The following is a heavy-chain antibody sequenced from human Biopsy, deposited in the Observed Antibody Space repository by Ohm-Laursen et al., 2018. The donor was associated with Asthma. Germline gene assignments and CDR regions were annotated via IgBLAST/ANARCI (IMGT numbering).Heavy chain of an antibody. CDR3: ARGSGLYPESPFDY. J-gene: IGHJ4*02. CDR2: IFDSEGS. D-gene: IGHD2-15*01. V-gene: IGHV4-31*03. Sequence: TLSLTCTVSGGSMTSGGHTWNWICQIPGKGLEWIGYIFDSEGSYYNPSLKSRVMISLDTSQNQFSLSLNSVTAAGTAVYFCARGSGLYPESPFDYWGQGTLVTVSS. CDR1: GGSMTSGGHT.